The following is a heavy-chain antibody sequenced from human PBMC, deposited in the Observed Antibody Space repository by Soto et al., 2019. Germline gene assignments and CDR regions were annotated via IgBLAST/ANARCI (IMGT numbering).Heavy chain of an antibody. Sequence: GGSLRLSCAASGFTFSSYGMHWVRQAPGKGLEWVAVIWYDGSNKYYADSVKGRFTISRDNSKNTLYLQMNSLRAEDTAVYYCARDPGYCSGGSCYSYYYYGMGVWGQGTTVTVSS. V-gene: IGHV3-33*01. CDR3: ARDPGYCSGGSCYSYYYYGMGV. CDR2: IWYDGSNK. D-gene: IGHD2-15*01. J-gene: IGHJ6*02. CDR1: GFTFSSYG.